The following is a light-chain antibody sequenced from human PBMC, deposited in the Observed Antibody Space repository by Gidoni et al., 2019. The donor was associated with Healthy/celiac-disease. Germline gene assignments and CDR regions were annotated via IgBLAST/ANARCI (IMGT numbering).Light chain of an antibody. CDR2: DAS. CDR1: QRVSSY. Sequence: DIVLTQSPATLSLSPGERATLSCRASQRVSSYLAWYHQKPGQAPRLLIYDASNRATGIPARFSGSGSGTDFTLTISSLEPEDFAVYYCQQRSNWPPALTFGGGTKVEIK. V-gene: IGKV3-11*01. J-gene: IGKJ4*01. CDR3: QQRSNWPPALT.